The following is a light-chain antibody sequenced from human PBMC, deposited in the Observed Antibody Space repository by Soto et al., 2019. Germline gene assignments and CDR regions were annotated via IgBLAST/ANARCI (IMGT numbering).Light chain of an antibody. CDR2: RND. CDR3: AAWDDSLSGL. Sequence: QSVLTQPPSASGTPGQRVTISCSGSSSNLGGNYVYWYQQLPGTAPKLLIYRNDQRPSGVPDRFSGSKSGTSASLAISGLRYEDEADDYCAAWDDSLSGLFGGGTQLTVL. CDR1: SSNLGGNY. J-gene: IGLJ2*01. V-gene: IGLV1-47*01.